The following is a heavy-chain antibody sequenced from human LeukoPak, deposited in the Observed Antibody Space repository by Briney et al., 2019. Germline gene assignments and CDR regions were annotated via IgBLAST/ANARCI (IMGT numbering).Heavy chain of an antibody. CDR3: ARGSLSTPWYSSGWYPDY. Sequence: GASVKVSCKASGYTFTGYYMHWVRQAPGQGLEWMGWINPNSGGTNYAQKFQGRVTMTRNTSISTAYMELSSLRSEDTAVYYCARGSLSTPWYSSGWYPDYWGQGTLVTVSS. CDR2: INPNSGGT. V-gene: IGHV1-2*02. D-gene: IGHD6-19*01. J-gene: IGHJ4*02. CDR1: GYTFTGYY.